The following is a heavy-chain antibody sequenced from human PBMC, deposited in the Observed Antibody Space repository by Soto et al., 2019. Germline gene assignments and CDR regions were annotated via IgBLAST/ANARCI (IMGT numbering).Heavy chain of an antibody. CDR2: AADSASI. J-gene: IGHJ4*02. CDR3: AKVVVGATSHSDIDS. V-gene: IGHV4-39*01. Sequence: SEPLSFTCTVSGGSIANNNCFWGWVRQPPGKVLGWIGSAADSASIYTNPSLKSRLTVAVDTAKNQFTPELTSVTAPDTDVYYCAKVVVGATSHSDIDSWGQGTLVTVSS. D-gene: IGHD2-15*01. CDR1: GGSIANNNCF.